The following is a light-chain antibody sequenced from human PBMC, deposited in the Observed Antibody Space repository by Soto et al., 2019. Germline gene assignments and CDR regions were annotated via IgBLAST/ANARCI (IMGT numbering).Light chain of an antibody. CDR2: GAS. CDR3: QQYGSARGT. CDR1: QSVSSSY. V-gene: IGKV3-20*01. Sequence: IVLAQSPGTLSLSPGGRATLSCRASQSVSSSYLAWYQQKPGQAPRLLIYGASSRATGIPDRFSGSGSGTDFTLTISRLEPEDFAAYYCQQYGSARGTFGQGTKVDIK. J-gene: IGKJ1*01.